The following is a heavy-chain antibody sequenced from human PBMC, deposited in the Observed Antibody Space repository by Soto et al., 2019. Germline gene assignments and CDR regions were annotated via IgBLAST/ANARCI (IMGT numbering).Heavy chain of an antibody. V-gene: IGHV4-39*01. CDR3: AAHDSGGYYAEY. Sequence: QLQLQELGPGLVKPSETLSLTCTVSGDSVTISDYYWGWIRQPPGKGLEWIGSIHYSGSTYYNPSPKSRVTISGDTSKKQFSLKLTSVTAADAAVYYCAAHDSGGYYAEYWGQGTLVTVSA. J-gene: IGHJ4*02. D-gene: IGHD3-22*01. CDR2: IHYSGST. CDR1: GDSVTISDYY.